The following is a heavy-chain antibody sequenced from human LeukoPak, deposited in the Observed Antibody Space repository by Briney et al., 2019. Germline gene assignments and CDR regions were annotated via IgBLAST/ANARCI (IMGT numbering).Heavy chain of an antibody. V-gene: IGHV3-74*03. CDR2: INADGNST. CDR3: ALLPPDAFDV. D-gene: IGHD3-22*01. Sequence: PGGSLRLSCAASGFSFRKNWMHWVRQAPGKGLVWVSRINADGNSTAYADSVRDRFTISRDNDKNTIYLQMNRLRDEDTAVYYCALLPPDAFDVWGQGTVVTVS. J-gene: IGHJ3*01. CDR1: GFSFRKNW.